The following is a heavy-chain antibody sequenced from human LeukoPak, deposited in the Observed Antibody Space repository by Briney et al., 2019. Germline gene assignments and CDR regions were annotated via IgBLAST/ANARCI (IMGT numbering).Heavy chain of an antibody. Sequence: GGSLRLSCAASGFTFSSYAMSWVRQAPGKGLEWVAIIWYDGSNRYYADSVKGRFTISRDNSKNTLYLQMNSLRVEDTAVYYCARAGRFIVVGAFDIWGQGTMVTVSS. CDR2: IWYDGSNR. CDR3: ARAGRFIVVGAFDI. D-gene: IGHD2-15*01. CDR1: GFTFSSYA. V-gene: IGHV3-33*08. J-gene: IGHJ3*02.